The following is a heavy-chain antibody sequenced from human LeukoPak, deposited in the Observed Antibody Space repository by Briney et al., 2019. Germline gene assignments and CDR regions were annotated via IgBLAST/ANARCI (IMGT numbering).Heavy chain of an antibody. CDR3: AREAYGTPSGY. CDR1: GGTFSSYA. D-gene: IGHD4-17*01. J-gene: IGHJ4*02. CDR2: IIPIFGTA. V-gene: IGHV1-69*05. Sequence: GASVKVSCKASGGTFSSYAISWVRQAPGQGLEWMGGIIPIFGTAIYAQKFQGRVTITTDESTSTAYMELSSLRSEDTAVYYCAREAYGTPSGYWGQGTLVTVSS.